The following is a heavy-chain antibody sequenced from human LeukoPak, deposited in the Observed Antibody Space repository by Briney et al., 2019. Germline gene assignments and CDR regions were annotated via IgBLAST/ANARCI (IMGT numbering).Heavy chain of an antibody. V-gene: IGHV4-34*01. D-gene: IGHD3-9*01. CDR1: GGSFSGYY. J-gene: IGHJ4*02. Sequence: PSETLSLTCAVYGGSFSGYYWSWIRQPPGKGLEWIGEINHSGSTNYNPSLKSRVTISVDTSKNQFSLKLSSVTAADTAVYYCARGRSMLRYFDWLPQEGYYFDYWGQGTLVTVSS. CDR2: INHSGST. CDR3: ARGRSMLRYFDWLPQEGYYFDY.